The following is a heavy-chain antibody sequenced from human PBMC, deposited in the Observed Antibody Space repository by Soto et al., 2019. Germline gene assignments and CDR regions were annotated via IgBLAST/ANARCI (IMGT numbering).Heavy chain of an antibody. D-gene: IGHD3-3*01. CDR2: ISACNGNT. V-gene: IGHV1-18*01. CDR3: SRDYYDFWIGYQVLTPIDY. Sequence: QVQLVQSGADVKKPGASVKVSCKASGYTFTNYGISWVRQAPGQGLEWMGWISACNGNTNYAQKLQGRLTMTTDISTRTAYKELRILRSDDTAVYYCSRDYYDFWIGYQVLTPIDYWGQGTLVTVSS. J-gene: IGHJ4*02. CDR1: GYTFTNYG.